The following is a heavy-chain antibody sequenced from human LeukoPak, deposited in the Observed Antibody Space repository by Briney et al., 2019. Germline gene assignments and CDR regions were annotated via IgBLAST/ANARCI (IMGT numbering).Heavy chain of an antibody. J-gene: IGHJ3*02. CDR1: GDSISSGNYD. V-gene: IGHV4-61*02. CDR3: ARDRAGDSFDI. Sequence: PSETLSLTCTVSGDSISSGNYDWTWIRQPAGKGLEWIGRIYTSGNTNYNPSLKSQVTISMDTSKNQFSLNLNSVTAADTAVYYCARDRAGDSFDIWGQGTMVTVSS. CDR2: IYTSGNT. D-gene: IGHD3-10*01.